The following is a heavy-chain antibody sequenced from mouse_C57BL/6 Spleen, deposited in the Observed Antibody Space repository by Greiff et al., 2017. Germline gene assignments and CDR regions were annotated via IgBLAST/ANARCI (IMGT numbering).Heavy chain of an antibody. D-gene: IGHD1-1*01. CDR3: ALTTTFAY. CDR1: GYTFTSYW. CDR2: IDPSDSYT. J-gene: IGHJ3*01. Sequence: VQLQQPGAELVMPGASVKLSCKASGYTFTSYWMHWVKQRPGQGLEWIGEIDPSDSYTNYNQKFKGKSTLTVDKSSSTAYMQLSSLTSEDSADYYCALTTTFAYWGQGTLVTVSA. V-gene: IGHV1-69*01.